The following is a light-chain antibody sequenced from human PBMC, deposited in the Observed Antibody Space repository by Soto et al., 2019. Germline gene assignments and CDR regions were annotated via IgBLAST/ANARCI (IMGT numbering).Light chain of an antibody. CDR1: QTLSNSF. CDR3: QQYGTSEII. J-gene: IGKJ5*01. Sequence: EIVLTQSPGTLSLSPGDGATLSCRASQTLSNSFIAWYQQKPGQAPRLLIYDTSSRATGVPDRYSASGSGTDFTLIISRLEPEDFAFFFCQQYGTSEIIFGQGTRLEIK. CDR2: DTS. V-gene: IGKV3-20*01.